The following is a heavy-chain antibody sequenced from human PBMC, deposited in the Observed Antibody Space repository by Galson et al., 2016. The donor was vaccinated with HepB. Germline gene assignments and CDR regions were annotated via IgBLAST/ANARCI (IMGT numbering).Heavy chain of an antibody. CDR2: TYYRSKWFN. CDR3: ARGLLKDGLDV. V-gene: IGHV6-1*01. Sequence: CAISGDSVPRNSVAWNWIRQSPSRGLEWLGRTYYRSKWFNDYAVSVKSRITINADTSENQFSLQLNSVTPEDTAVYYCARGLLKDGLDVWGQGTTVTVSS. CDR1: GDSVPRNSVA. J-gene: IGHJ6*02.